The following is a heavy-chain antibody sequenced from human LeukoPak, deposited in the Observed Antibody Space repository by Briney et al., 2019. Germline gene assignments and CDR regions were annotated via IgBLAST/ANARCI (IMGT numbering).Heavy chain of an antibody. Sequence: PGRSLRLSCAASGFTFSSYAMHWVRQAPGKGLEWVAAISYDGSNKSYADSVKGRFTISRDNSKNTLYLQMNSLRAEDTAVYYCARGYYYGSGSYLEVIYWGQGTLVTVSS. V-gene: IGHV3-30*04. CDR3: ARGYYYGSGSYLEVIY. CDR1: GFTFSSYA. D-gene: IGHD3-10*01. CDR2: ISYDGSNK. J-gene: IGHJ4*02.